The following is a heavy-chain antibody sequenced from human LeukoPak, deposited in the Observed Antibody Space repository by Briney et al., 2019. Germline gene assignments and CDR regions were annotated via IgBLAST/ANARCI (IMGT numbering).Heavy chain of an antibody. V-gene: IGHV4-59*01. CDR2: IYYSGST. J-gene: IGHJ4*02. D-gene: IGHD5-12*01. CDR3: ARVSGYAGFLDY. CDR1: GGSISSYY. Sequence: SETLSLTCTVSGGSISSYYWSWIRQPPGKGLEWIGYIYYSGSTNYNPSLKSRVTISVDTSKNQFPLKLSSVTAADTAVYYCARVSGYAGFLDYWGQGTLVTVSS.